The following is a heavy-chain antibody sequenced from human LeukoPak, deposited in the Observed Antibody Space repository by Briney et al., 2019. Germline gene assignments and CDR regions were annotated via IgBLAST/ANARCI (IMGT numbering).Heavy chain of an antibody. Sequence: ASVKVSCKASGYTFTGYYMHWVRQAPGQGLEWMGWINPNSGGTNYAQKFQGRVTMTRDTSISTAYMELSRLRSDDTAVYYCARDLFGGLLNYYYYYMDVWGKGTTVTVSS. CDR1: GYTFTGYY. CDR2: INPNSGGT. V-gene: IGHV1-2*02. J-gene: IGHJ6*03. CDR3: ARDLFGGLLNYYYYYMDV. D-gene: IGHD3-3*01.